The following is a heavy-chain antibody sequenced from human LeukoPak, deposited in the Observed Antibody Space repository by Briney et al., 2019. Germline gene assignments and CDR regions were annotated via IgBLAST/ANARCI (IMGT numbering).Heavy chain of an antibody. V-gene: IGHV4-59*08. CDR1: GGSISSYY. D-gene: IGHD5-12*01. J-gene: IGHJ4*02. CDR3: ARADGGYEQYYFDY. CDR2: IYYSGST. Sequence: PSETLSLTCTVSGGSISSYYWSWIRQPPGKGLEWIGYIYYSGSTNYNPSLKSRVTISVDTSKNQFSLKLSSVTAADTAVYYCARADGGYEQYYFDYWGQGTLVTVSS.